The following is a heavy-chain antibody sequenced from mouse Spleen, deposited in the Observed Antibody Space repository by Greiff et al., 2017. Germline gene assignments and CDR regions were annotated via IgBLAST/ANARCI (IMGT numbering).Heavy chain of an antibody. CDR1: GYTFTSYW. CDR3: ARSRYYDGSLYWYFDV. Sequence: QVQLQQPGAELVRPGSSVKLSCKASGYTFTSYWMHWVKQRPIQGLEWIGNIDPSDSETHYNQKFKDKATLTVDKSSSTAYMQLSSLTSEDSAVYYCARSRYYDGSLYWYFDVWGAGTTVTVSS. J-gene: IGHJ1*01. D-gene: IGHD1-1*01. V-gene: IGHV1-52*01. CDR2: IDPSDSET.